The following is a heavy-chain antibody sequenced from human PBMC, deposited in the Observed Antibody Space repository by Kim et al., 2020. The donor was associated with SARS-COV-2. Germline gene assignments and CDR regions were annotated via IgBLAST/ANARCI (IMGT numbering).Heavy chain of an antibody. CDR2: ISAYNGNT. CDR3: ARAPLGYFDWLSRDYYYYGMDV. CDR1: GYTFTSYG. V-gene: IGHV1-18*01. J-gene: IGHJ6*02. D-gene: IGHD3-9*01. Sequence: ASVKVSCKASGYTFTSYGISWVRQAPGQGLEWMGWISAYNGNTNYAQKLQGRVTMTTDTSTSTAYMELRSLRSDDTAVYYCARAPLGYFDWLSRDYYYYGMDVWGQGTTVTVSS.